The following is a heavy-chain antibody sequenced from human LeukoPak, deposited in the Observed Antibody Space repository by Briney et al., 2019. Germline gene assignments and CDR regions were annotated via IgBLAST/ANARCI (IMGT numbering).Heavy chain of an antibody. CDR1: GYSFTSYW. J-gene: IGHJ3*02. V-gene: IGHV5-51*01. D-gene: IGHD2-21*02. CDR3: ATLNCGGDCSSPGAFDI. CDR2: IYPGDSDT. Sequence: GESLKISCKGSGYSFTSYWIGWVRQMPGKGLEWMGIIYPGDSDTRYSPSFQGQVTISADKFISTAYLQWSSLKASDTAMYYCATLNCGGDCSSPGAFDIWGQGTMVTVPS.